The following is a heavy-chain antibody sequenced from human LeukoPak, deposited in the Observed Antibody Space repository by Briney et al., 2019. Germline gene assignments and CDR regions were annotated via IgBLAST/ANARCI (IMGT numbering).Heavy chain of an antibody. CDR2: IIVRGGST. V-gene: IGHV3-23*01. Sequence: GGSLRLSCAASGSTFSSYATSCARHPPGKWLEWVSAIIVRGGSTYYADSVKGRFTISIDNSKNTLYLQMNSLRAEDTAVYYCAKALGLCSGGSCYSLGAFDIWGQGTMVTVSS. CDR3: AKALGLCSGGSCYSLGAFDI. J-gene: IGHJ3*02. D-gene: IGHD2-15*01. CDR1: GSTFSSYA.